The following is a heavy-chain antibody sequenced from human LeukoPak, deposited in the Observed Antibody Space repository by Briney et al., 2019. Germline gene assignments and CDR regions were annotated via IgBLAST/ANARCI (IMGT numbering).Heavy chain of an antibody. V-gene: IGHV1-8*01. Sequence: SVKVSCKASGYTFTSYDINWVRQATGQGLEWMGWMNPNRGNTGYAQKFQGRVTMTRDSSISTAYMELSSLRAEDTAVYYCARATYYYGSGSDYGMDVWGQGTTVTLSS. J-gene: IGHJ6*02. D-gene: IGHD3-10*01. CDR1: GYTFTSYD. CDR3: ARATYYYGSGSDYGMDV. CDR2: MNPNRGNT.